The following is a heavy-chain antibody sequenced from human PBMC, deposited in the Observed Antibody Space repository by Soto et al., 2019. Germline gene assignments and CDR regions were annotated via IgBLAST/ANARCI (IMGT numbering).Heavy chain of an antibody. Sequence: EVLLLESGGGLVQPGGSLRLSCAASGFTFSSYAMSWVRQAPGKGLEWVSAISGSGGSTYYADSVKGRFTISRDNSKNTLYLQMNSLRAEDTAVYYCAKDLDYSSSWSGGDWGQGTLVTVSS. J-gene: IGHJ4*02. D-gene: IGHD6-13*01. CDR2: ISGSGGST. V-gene: IGHV3-23*01. CDR3: AKDLDYSSSWSGGD. CDR1: GFTFSSYA.